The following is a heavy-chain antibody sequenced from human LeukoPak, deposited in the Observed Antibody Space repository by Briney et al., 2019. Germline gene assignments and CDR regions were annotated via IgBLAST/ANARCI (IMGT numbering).Heavy chain of an antibody. J-gene: IGHJ4*02. Sequence: PGGSLRLPCAASGFIFNKHAMSWVRQAPGKGLEWVSGLSGSGGSTDYADSVKGRFTVSRDNSKNTLFLQMNSLRAEDTAIYYCAKERDYGPADYWGQGTLVTVSS. CDR1: GFIFNKHA. CDR2: LSGSGGST. D-gene: IGHD4/OR15-4a*01. CDR3: AKERDYGPADY. V-gene: IGHV3-23*01.